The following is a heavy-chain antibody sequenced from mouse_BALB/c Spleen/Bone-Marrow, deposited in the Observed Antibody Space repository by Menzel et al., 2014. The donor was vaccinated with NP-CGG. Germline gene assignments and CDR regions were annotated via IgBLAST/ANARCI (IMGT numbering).Heavy chain of an antibody. CDR3: ARELGRRAMDY. D-gene: IGHD4-1*01. CDR1: GYAFTNYW. V-gene: IGHV1-54*01. Sequence: QVQLQQSGAELVRPGTSVQVSCKASGYAFTNYWIEWIKQRPGQGLEWIGVINPGSGGANYNEKFKGKATLTADKSSSTAYIQFSSLTSDDSAVYFCARELGRRAMDYWGQGTSFTFSS. CDR2: INPGSGGA. J-gene: IGHJ4*01.